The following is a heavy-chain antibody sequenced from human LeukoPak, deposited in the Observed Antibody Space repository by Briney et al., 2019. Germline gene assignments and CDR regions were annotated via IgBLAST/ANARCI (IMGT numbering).Heavy chain of an antibody. J-gene: IGHJ4*02. V-gene: IGHV4-61*02. CDR1: GGSISSGYYY. D-gene: IGHD3-10*01. CDR2: IYTSGST. CDR3: ASTLWFGESQAFDY. Sequence: SETLSLTCTVSGGSISSGYYYWSWIRQPAGKGPEWIGRIYTSGSTNYNPSLKSRVTISVDTSKNQFSLKLSSVTAADTAVYYCASTLWFGESQAFDYWGQGTLVTVSS.